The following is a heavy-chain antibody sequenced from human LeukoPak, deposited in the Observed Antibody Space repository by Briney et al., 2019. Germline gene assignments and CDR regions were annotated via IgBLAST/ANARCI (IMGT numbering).Heavy chain of an antibody. CDR3: ARTGSSWPLYYYYYMDV. CDR2: IYYGGSS. D-gene: IGHD6-13*01. V-gene: IGHV4-59*11. CDR1: GGSLRSHY. J-gene: IGHJ6*03. Sequence: SETLSLTCTVSGGSLRSHYWSWIRQPPGKGLEWIGYIYYGGSSNHNPSLRSRVTMSVDTSKNQFSLRLSSVTAADTAVYYCARTGSSWPLYYYYYMDVWGNGTTVTVSS.